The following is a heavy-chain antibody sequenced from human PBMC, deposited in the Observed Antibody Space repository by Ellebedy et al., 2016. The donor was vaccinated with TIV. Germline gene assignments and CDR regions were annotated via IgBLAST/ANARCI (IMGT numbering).Heavy chain of an antibody. D-gene: IGHD2-2*01. J-gene: IGHJ4*02. CDR3: ARGGATSSRYWRN. Sequence: GESLKISCAASGFSFSTYGMNWVRQAPGKGLEWLSYITSTSDTKYYADSVKGRFTISRDNPKNSMYLQMNSLRAEDTAVYYCARGGATSSRYWRNWGQGALVTVSS. CDR1: GFSFSTYG. CDR2: ITSTSDTK. V-gene: IGHV3-48*04.